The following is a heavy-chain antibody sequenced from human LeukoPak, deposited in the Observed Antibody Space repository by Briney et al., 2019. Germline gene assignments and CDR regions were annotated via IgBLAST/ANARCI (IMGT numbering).Heavy chain of an antibody. J-gene: IGHJ4*02. V-gene: IGHV4-39*07. CDR3: ARQGYSSSWDYFDY. D-gene: IGHD6-13*01. CDR2: IYYSGST. CDR1: GGSISSSSYY. Sequence: SETLSLTCTVSGGSISSSSYYWGWIRQPPGKRLEWIGSIYYSGSTYYNPSLKSRVTISVDTSKNQFSLKLSSVTAADTAVYYCARQGYSSSWDYFDYWGQGTLVTVSS.